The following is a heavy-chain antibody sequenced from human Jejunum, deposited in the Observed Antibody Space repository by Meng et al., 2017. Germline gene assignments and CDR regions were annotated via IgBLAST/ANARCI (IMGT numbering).Heavy chain of an antibody. Sequence: QWQRQGSNPGLVAPPQTLPLTCPVAAGSLSSTNYSCTCLRQPDGKGLAWIARISIGWNTNHHPSLQHRATISRDSSKNQFSLKLSSVTAADTAFYSCARTPETDYDDTPWPDNWFDPWRQGALVTVSS. CDR2: ISIGWNT. CDR1: AGSLSSTNYS. V-gene: IGHV4-61*02. D-gene: IGHD4-17*01. CDR3: ARTPETDYDDTPWPDNWFDP. J-gene: IGHJ5*02.